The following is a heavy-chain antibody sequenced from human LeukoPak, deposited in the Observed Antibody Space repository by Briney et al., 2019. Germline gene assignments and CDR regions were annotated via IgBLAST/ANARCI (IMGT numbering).Heavy chain of an antibody. Sequence: ASVKVSFKVSVYTLTELSMHWVRQAPGKGLEWMGGFDPEDGETIYAQKFQGRVTMTEDTSTDTAYMELSSLRSEDTAVYYCATGRGYSYGYVDYYYMDVWGKGTTVTVSS. CDR3: ATGRGYSYGYVDYYYMDV. CDR2: FDPEDGET. CDR1: VYTLTELS. J-gene: IGHJ6*03. V-gene: IGHV1-24*01. D-gene: IGHD5-18*01.